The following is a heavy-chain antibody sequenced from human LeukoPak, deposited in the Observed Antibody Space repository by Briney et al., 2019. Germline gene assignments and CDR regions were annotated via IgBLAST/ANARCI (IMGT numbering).Heavy chain of an antibody. CDR1: GFTFRSYA. Sequence: PGGSLRLSCAASGFTFRSYAMSWVRQAPGKGLEWVSAISGSGGSTYYADSVKGRFTISGDNSKNTLYLQMNSLRAEDTAVYYCAKVPSMVRGVAFDYWGQGTLVTVSS. CDR2: ISGSGGST. D-gene: IGHD3-10*01. V-gene: IGHV3-23*01. J-gene: IGHJ4*02. CDR3: AKVPSMVRGVAFDY.